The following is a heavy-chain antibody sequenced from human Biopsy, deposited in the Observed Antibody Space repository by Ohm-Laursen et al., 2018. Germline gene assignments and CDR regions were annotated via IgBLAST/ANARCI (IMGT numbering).Heavy chain of an antibody. CDR1: GGAFTNYA. V-gene: IGHV1-69*01. Sequence: GPSAKASRKASGGAFTNYAIKWVRQAPRHGLGRIGGIITVSETAGYAERFQGRVTIPADVTTTTASMDLSGLRSEDTAVYYCVAYPSSGFFENNDDFAMDVWGQGTTVIVSS. J-gene: IGHJ6*02. CDR3: VAYPSSGFFENNDDFAMDV. D-gene: IGHD6-19*01. CDR2: IITVSETA.